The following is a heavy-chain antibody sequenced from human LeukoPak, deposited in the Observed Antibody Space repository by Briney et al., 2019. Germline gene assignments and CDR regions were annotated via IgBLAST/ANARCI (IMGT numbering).Heavy chain of an antibody. D-gene: IGHD3-22*01. CDR3: ASSVVNNWFER. Sequence: SETLSLTCTVSGGSISSGGYYGSWIRQHPGKGPEWIGYIHYSGSTYYNSSLKSRVTISVDTSKNQFSLKLSAVTAADTAVYYCASSVVNNWFERWGQGTLVTVSS. CDR1: GGSISSGGYY. J-gene: IGHJ5*02. V-gene: IGHV4-31*03. CDR2: IHYSGST.